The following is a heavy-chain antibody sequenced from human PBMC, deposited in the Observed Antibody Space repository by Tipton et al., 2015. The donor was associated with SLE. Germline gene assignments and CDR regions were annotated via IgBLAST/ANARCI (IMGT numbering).Heavy chain of an antibody. CDR2: MYSGGRI. V-gene: IGHV3-23*03. D-gene: IGHD3-22*01. CDR1: GFAFSSYA. Sequence: GSLRLSCKASGFAFSSYAMTWVRQAPGKGLEWVSVMYSGGRIHYGDSVKGRFTISRDNSKSTLYLQMNSLRIDDTAVYYCAKGVRESSGSWGNFSYYRDVGGEGPTVTVSS. J-gene: IGHJ6*03. CDR3: AKGVRESSGSWGNFSYYRDV.